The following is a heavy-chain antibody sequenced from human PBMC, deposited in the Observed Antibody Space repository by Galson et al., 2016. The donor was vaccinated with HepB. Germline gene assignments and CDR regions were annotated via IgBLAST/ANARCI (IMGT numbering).Heavy chain of an antibody. CDR2: IKQDGSEK. CDR1: GFTFSSYW. V-gene: IGHV3-7*01. D-gene: IGHD4-23*01. J-gene: IGHJ4*02. CDR3: AREGSGGFDY. Sequence: SLRLSCAASGFTFSSYWMSWVRQAPGKGLGWVANIKQDGSEKSYVDSVKGRFTISRDNAKNSLYLQMNSLRVEDTAVYYCAREGSGGFDYWGQGTLVTVSS.